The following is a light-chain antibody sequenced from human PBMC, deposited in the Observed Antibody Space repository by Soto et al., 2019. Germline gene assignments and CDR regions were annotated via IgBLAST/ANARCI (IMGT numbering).Light chain of an antibody. CDR2: GTL. CDR3: HQYNNWLWT. Sequence: EIVMTQSPAILSVSPGERANLSCRASQSVSSNLAWYQQKPGQTPRLLIFGTLTRATGIPARFSGSVSGTEFTLTISSVQSEDVEVYYCHQYNNWLWTFGKATKGDI. J-gene: IGKJ1*01. CDR1: QSVSSN. V-gene: IGKV3-15*01.